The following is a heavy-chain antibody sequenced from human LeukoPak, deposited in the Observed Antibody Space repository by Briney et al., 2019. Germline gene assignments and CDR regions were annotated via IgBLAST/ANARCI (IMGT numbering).Heavy chain of an antibody. V-gene: IGHV3-30*01. Sequence: PGGSLRLYCTASGFTFSSYAMHWVRRAPGKGLESVAFVSYDGTNKYYADSVKGRFTISRDNSKNTLFLQMNSLRAEDTAVYYCARDPNYYGSAFMDVWGQGTTVTVFS. CDR2: VSYDGTNK. D-gene: IGHD3-10*01. J-gene: IGHJ6*02. CDR1: GFTFSSYA. CDR3: ARDPNYYGSAFMDV.